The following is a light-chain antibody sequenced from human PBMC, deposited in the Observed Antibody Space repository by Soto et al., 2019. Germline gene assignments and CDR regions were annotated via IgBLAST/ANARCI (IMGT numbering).Light chain of an antibody. Sequence: EIVMTQSPATLSVSPGERATLSCRASQSVRSNLAWYQQKPGQAPRLLIYGASTRATGIPARFSGSGSGTDFTLTISRLEPEDFAVYYCQQHGTSPITFGQGTRLAI. CDR1: QSVRSN. J-gene: IGKJ5*01. CDR3: QQHGTSPIT. V-gene: IGKV3-15*01. CDR2: GAS.